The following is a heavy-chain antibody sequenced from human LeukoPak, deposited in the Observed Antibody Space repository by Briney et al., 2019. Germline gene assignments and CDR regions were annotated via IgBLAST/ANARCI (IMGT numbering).Heavy chain of an antibody. CDR2: IYYSGST. J-gene: IGHJ4*02. CDR3: ATTEKYYYDSRGYFDY. Sequence: PSETLSLTCTVSGGSISSSSYYWGWIRQPPGKGLEWIGSIYYSGSTYYNPSLKSRVTISVDTSKNQFSLKLSSMTAADTAVYYCATTEKYYYDSRGYFDYWGQGTLVTVSS. CDR1: GGSISSSSYY. V-gene: IGHV4-39*07. D-gene: IGHD3-22*01.